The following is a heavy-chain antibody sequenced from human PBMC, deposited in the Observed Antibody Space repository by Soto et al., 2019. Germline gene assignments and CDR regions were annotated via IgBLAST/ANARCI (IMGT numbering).Heavy chain of an antibody. V-gene: IGHV3-30*03. CDR3: ATFHSCMGGGGIRVDNCRVMDV. D-gene: IGHD1-1*01. CDR2: ISYDGSNK. J-gene: IGHJ6*03. Sequence: PGGSLRLSCAASGFTFSSYGMHWVRQAPGKGLEWVAVISYDGSNKYYADSVKGRFTISRDNSKNTLYLQMNSLRAEDTAVYYCATFHSCMGGGGIRVDNCRVMDVWGKGTTVTVSS. CDR1: GFTFSSYG.